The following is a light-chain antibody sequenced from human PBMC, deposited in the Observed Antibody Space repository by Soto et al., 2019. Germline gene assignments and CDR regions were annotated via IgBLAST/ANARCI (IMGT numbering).Light chain of an antibody. CDR1: QTITTF. V-gene: IGKV1-39*01. Sequence: DIQMTQSPSSLYASVGDRVTISCRASQTITTFLNWYQQRPGEAPKLLIYAASSLQSGVPSRFSGSGSGTDFTLTISSLQPEDFATYFCQQSYSSPQTFGQGTKVEIK. J-gene: IGKJ1*01. CDR2: AAS. CDR3: QQSYSSPQT.